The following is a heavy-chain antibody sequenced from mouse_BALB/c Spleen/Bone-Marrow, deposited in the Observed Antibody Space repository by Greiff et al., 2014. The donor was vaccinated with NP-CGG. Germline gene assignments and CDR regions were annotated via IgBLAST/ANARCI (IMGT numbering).Heavy chain of an antibody. V-gene: IGHV1-54*03. D-gene: IGHD2-3*01. CDR2: NNPGSGGT. CDR1: GYAFTNYL. CDR3: ARSIYDGYSEAMDY. J-gene: IGHJ4*01. Sequence: VQLQQPGAELVRPGTSVKVSCKASGYAFTNYLIEWVKQRPGQGLEWIGVNNPGSGGTNYNEKFKGKATLTADKSSSTVYMQLSSLTSDDSAVYFCARSIYDGYSEAMDYWGQGTSVTVSS.